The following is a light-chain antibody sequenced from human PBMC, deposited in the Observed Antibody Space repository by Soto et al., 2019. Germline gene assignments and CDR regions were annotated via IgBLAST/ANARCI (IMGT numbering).Light chain of an antibody. CDR2: DVS. V-gene: IGLV2-14*01. CDR1: SSDVGGYNY. J-gene: IGLJ2*01. CDR3: SAYTSSSTYVV. Sequence: QSALTQPASVSGSPGQSITISCTGTSSDVGGYNYVSWYQQNPGKAPKLMIYDVSNRPSGVSNRFSGSKSGNTASLTISGRQAEDEADYYCSAYTSSSTYVVFGGGTKLTVL.